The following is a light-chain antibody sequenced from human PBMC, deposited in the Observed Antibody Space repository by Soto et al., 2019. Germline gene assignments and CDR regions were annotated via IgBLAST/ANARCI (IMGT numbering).Light chain of an antibody. CDR2: DAS. J-gene: IGKJ3*01. CDR3: QQYNRYPFT. Sequence: DIQMTQSPSTLSASVGDRVTITCRASQSINNWMAWYQQKPGKAPKLLMYDASSLESGVPSRFSGSGSGTEFTLTISSLQPDDFATYYCQQYNRYPFTFGPGTKVDIK. V-gene: IGKV1-5*01. CDR1: QSINNW.